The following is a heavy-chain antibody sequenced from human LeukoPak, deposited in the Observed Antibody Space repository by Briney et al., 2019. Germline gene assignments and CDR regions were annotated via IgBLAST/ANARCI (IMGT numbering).Heavy chain of an antibody. J-gene: IGHJ4*02. V-gene: IGHV3-21*01. CDR3: ARDFDEGYFDY. Sequence: GGSLRFSCAASGFAFSSYSMNWVRQAPGKGLEWVSSISSSSSYIYYADSVKGRFTISRDNAKNSLYLQMNSLRAEDTAVYYCARDFDEGYFDYWGQGTLVTVSS. CDR2: ISSSSSYI. CDR1: GFAFSSYS.